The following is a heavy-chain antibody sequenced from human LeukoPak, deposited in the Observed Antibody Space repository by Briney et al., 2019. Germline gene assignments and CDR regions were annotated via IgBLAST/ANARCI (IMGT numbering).Heavy chain of an antibody. CDR3: AKATYSSSWPFDY. V-gene: IGHV3-30*18. J-gene: IGHJ4*02. D-gene: IGHD6-13*01. Sequence: GGSLRLSCAASGFTFSNNGMDWVRQAPGKGLEWVAVISYDGSNKYYADSVKGRFTISRDNSKNTLYLQMNSLRAEDTAVYYCAKATYSSSWPFDYWGQGTLVTVSS. CDR2: ISYDGSNK. CDR1: GFTFSNNG.